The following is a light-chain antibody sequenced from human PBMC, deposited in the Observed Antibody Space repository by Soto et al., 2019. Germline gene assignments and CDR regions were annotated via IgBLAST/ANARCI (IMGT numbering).Light chain of an antibody. CDR2: AAS. Sequence: DIQMTQSPSSLSASVGDRVTITCRASQGISNYLAWYQQKPGKVPKVMIYAASTLQSGVPSRLSGSGSGTDFTLTIRSMQPEDVATYYCQKYNSAPRTFGQGTKVDIK. J-gene: IGKJ1*01. V-gene: IGKV1-27*01. CDR1: QGISNY. CDR3: QKYNSAPRT.